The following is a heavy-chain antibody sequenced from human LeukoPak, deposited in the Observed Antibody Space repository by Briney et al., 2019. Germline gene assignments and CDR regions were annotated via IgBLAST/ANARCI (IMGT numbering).Heavy chain of an antibody. CDR3: ARQAITMIVGGVFDY. Sequence: PSETLSLTCTVSGGSISSSSYYWGWIRQPPGTGLEWIGSIYYSGSTYYNPSLKSRVTISVDTSKNQFSLKLSSVTAADTAVYYCARQAITMIVGGVFDYWGREPWSPSPQ. CDR1: GGSISSSSYY. D-gene: IGHD3-22*01. CDR2: IYYSGST. V-gene: IGHV4-39*01. J-gene: IGHJ4*02.